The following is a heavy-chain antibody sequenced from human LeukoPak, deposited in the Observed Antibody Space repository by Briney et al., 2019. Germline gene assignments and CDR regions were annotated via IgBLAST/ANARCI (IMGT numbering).Heavy chain of an antibody. D-gene: IGHD3-9*01. CDR1: GFTFSSYA. J-gene: IGHJ4*02. CDR2: ISYDGSNK. Sequence: GRSLRLSCAASGFTFSSYAMHWVRQAPGKGLEWVAVISYDGSNKYYADSVKGRLTISRDNSKNTLYLQMNSLRAEDTAVYYCASPPNRNYDILTGSYYFDYWGQGTLVTVSS. CDR3: ASPPNRNYDILTGSYYFDY. V-gene: IGHV3-30*04.